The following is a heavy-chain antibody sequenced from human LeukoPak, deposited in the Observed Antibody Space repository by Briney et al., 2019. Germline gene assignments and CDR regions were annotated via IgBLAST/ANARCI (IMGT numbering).Heavy chain of an antibody. Sequence: GGSLRLSCAASGFTFSNAWMSWVRQAPGKGVEWVGRIKSKTDGGTTDYAAPVKGRFTISRDDSKNTLYLQMNSLKTEDTAVYYCTIYYDSSGYCPVAWGQGTLVTVSS. J-gene: IGHJ5*02. CDR3: TIYYDSSGYCPVA. D-gene: IGHD3-22*01. V-gene: IGHV3-15*01. CDR1: GFTFSNAW. CDR2: IKSKTDGGTT.